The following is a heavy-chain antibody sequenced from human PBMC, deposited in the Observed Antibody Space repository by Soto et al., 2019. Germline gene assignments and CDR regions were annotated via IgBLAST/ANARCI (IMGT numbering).Heavy chain of an antibody. V-gene: IGHV1-3*01. D-gene: IGHD6-13*01. Sequence: QVQLVQSGAEVKKPGASVKVSCKASGYTFTSYAMPWVRQAPGQRLEWMGWINAGNGNTKYSQKFQGRVTITRDTTAGTASMEVSSRRCEDTAVYYCGTNATGYSSSWLYYYYYYMDVWGKGTTVTVSS. CDR1: GYTFTSYA. J-gene: IGHJ6*03. CDR2: INAGNGNT. CDR3: GTNATGYSSSWLYYYYYYMDV.